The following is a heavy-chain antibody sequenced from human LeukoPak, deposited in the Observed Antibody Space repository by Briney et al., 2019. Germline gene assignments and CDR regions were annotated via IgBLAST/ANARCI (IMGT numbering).Heavy chain of an antibody. Sequence: ASVKVSCKASGYTFTSYGISWVRQAPGQGLEWMGWISAYNGNTNYAQKLQGRVTMTTDTSTSTAYMELRSLRSDDTAVYYCARDDRGGDCSTIGWFDPWGQGTLVTVSS. V-gene: IGHV1-18*01. CDR2: ISAYNGNT. J-gene: IGHJ5*02. D-gene: IGHD2-21*02. CDR3: ARDDRGGDCSTIGWFDP. CDR1: GYTFTSYG.